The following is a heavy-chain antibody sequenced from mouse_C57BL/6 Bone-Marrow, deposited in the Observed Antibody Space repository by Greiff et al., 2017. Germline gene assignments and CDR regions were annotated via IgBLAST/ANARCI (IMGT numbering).Heavy chain of an antibody. V-gene: IGHV1-81*01. CDR3: AREGNYYSYYAMDY. J-gene: IGHJ4*01. CDR1: GYTFTSYG. D-gene: IGHD2-1*01. CDR2: IYPRSGNT. Sequence: VQLQQSGAELVRPGASVKLSCKASGYTFTSYGISWVKQRPGQGLEWIGEIYPRSGNTYYNEKFKGNATLTADKSSSTAYMELRSLTSEDSAVYFCAREGNYYSYYAMDYWGQGTSVTVSS.